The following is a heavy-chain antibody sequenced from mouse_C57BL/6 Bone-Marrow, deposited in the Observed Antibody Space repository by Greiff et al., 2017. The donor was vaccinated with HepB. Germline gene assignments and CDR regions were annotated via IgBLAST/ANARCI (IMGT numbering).Heavy chain of an antibody. Sequence: EVLLVESGGGLVKPGGSLKLSCAASGFTFSSYALSWVRQTPEKRLEWVATISDGGSYTYYQDNVKGRFTIYRDNAKNNLYLQMSHLKSEDTAMYYCARDQGYYGSSCLYRYFDVWGTGTTVTVSS. D-gene: IGHD1-1*01. CDR3: ARDQGYYGSSCLYRYFDV. CDR2: ISDGGSYT. CDR1: GFTFSSYA. J-gene: IGHJ1*03. V-gene: IGHV5-4*01.